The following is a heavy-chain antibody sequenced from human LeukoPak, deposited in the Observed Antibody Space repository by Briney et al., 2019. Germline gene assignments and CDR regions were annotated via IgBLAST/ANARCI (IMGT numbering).Heavy chain of an antibody. Sequence: SQTLSLTCAVSGGSISSTNWWNWVRPPPGKGLEWIGEIYHSGSTNYNPSLKSRVTISVDKSKNQFSLKLSSVTAADTAVYYCARKDSGSYYRRFDYWGQGTLVTVSS. CDR1: GGSISSTNW. CDR3: ARKDSGSYYRRFDY. D-gene: IGHD1-26*01. CDR2: IYHSGST. J-gene: IGHJ4*02. V-gene: IGHV4-4*02.